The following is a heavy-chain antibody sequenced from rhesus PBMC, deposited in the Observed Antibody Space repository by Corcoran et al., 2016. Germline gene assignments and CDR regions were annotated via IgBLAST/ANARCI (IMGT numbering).Heavy chain of an antibody. Sequence: QVQLQESGPGLVKPSETLSLTCAVSGYSISSNYWSWIRQPPGKGLEWIGYIYGSSGSPYYNTSLKSRVTISTDTSKNQCSLKLSSVTAADTAVHYCARNAGAGYYDSGYYFDYWGQGVLVTVSS. CDR3: ARNAGAGYYDSGYYFDY. J-gene: IGHJ4*01. D-gene: IGHD3-28*01. CDR2: IYGSSGSP. CDR1: GYSISSNY. V-gene: IGHV4-147*01.